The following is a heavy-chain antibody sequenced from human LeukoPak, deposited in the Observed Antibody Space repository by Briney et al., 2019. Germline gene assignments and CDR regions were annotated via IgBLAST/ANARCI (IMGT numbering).Heavy chain of an antibody. CDR1: GFTFSSYG. D-gene: IGHD3-22*01. Sequence: PGGSLRLSCAASGFTFSSYGMHWVRQAPGKGLEWGAVIWYDGSNKYYADSVKGRFTISRDNSKNTLYLQMNSLRAEDTAVYYCARDEYYYDSSGYFDYWGQGTLVTVSS. CDR3: ARDEYYYDSSGYFDY. J-gene: IGHJ4*02. CDR2: IWYDGSNK. V-gene: IGHV3-33*01.